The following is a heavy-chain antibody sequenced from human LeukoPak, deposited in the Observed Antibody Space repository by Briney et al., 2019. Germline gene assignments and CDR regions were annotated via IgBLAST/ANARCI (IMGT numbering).Heavy chain of an antibody. V-gene: IGHV1-2*02. CDR2: INPNSGGT. J-gene: IGHJ4*02. CDR1: GYTFTGYY. Sequence: ASVKVSXKASGYTFTGYYMHWVRQAPGQGLEWMGWINPNSGGTNYAQKFQGRVTMTRDTSISTAYMELSRLRSDDTAVYYCARVLWFGELFDYWGQGPLVTVSS. CDR3: ARVLWFGELFDY. D-gene: IGHD3-10*01.